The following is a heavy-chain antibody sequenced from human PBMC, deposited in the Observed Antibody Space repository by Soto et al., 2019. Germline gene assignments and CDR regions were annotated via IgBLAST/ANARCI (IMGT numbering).Heavy chain of an antibody. Sequence: LRLSCVASGFSFSRYGMHWVRQAPGKGLEWVAVISYNGGNIYYADSVKGRFTISRDNSKNTLDLQMNSLRGEDTAVYYCAKDTDVVGAAYKFDYWGQGTLVTVSS. CDR2: ISYNGGNI. J-gene: IGHJ4*02. CDR3: AKDTDVVGAAYKFDY. V-gene: IGHV3-30*18. D-gene: IGHD1-26*01. CDR1: GFSFSRYG.